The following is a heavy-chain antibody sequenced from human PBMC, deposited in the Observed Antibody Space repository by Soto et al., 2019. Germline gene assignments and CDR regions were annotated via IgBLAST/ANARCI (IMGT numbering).Heavy chain of an antibody. V-gene: IGHV3-30*18. CDR3: AKDAPDYYDSSGYYGLFDY. Sequence: GVSLRLSCAASGFTFSSYGIHWVRQAPGKGLEWVALISYDGSNKYYADSVKGRFTISRDNSKNTLYLQMNSLRAEDTAMYYCAKDAPDYYDSSGYYGLFDYWGQGSLVTVSS. CDR2: ISYDGSNK. CDR1: GFTFSSYG. J-gene: IGHJ4*02. D-gene: IGHD3-22*01.